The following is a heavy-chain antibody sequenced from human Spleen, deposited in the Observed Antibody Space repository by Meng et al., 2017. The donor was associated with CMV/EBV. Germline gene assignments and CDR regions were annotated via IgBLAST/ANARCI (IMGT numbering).Heavy chain of an antibody. Sequence: SVKVSCKASGFTFSSSAVQWVRQARGQRPEWMGWIVVGSGHTKYAQKFQERVTFTSDMSTNTAYMELSNLRSEDTAVYYCATTEQLLMMYAVYGFDVWGQGTTVTVSS. CDR2: IVVGSGHT. J-gene: IGHJ6*02. CDR1: GFTFSSSA. D-gene: IGHD2-8*01. CDR3: ATTEQLLMMYAVYGFDV. V-gene: IGHV1-58*01.